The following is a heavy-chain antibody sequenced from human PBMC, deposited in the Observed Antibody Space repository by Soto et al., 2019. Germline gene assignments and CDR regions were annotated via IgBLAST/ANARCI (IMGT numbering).Heavy chain of an antibody. J-gene: IGHJ6*02. CDR1: GGSISSSNW. D-gene: IGHD6-19*01. CDR3: ARQQWLVPGGMDV. CDR2: IYHSGST. V-gene: IGHV4-4*02. Sequence: PSETLSLTCAVSGGSISSSNWWSWVRQPPGKGLEWIGEIYHSGSTNYNPSLKSRVTISVDKSKNQFSLKLSSVTAADTAVYYCARQQWLVPGGMDVWGQGTTVTVSS.